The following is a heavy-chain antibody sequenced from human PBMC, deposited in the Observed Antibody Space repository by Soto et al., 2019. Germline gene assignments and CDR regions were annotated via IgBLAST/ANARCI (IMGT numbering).Heavy chain of an antibody. V-gene: IGHV3-48*02. CDR3: ARGYYDILTGYSRAPANWFDP. Sequence: RWSLRLSCAASGFTCSSYSMNWFRQAPGKGLEWVSYISSSSSTIYYADSVKGRFTISRDNAKNSLYLQMNSLRDEDTAVYYCARGYYDILTGYSRAPANWFDPWGQGTLVTVSS. CDR1: GFTCSSYS. J-gene: IGHJ5*02. D-gene: IGHD3-9*01. CDR2: ISSSSSTI.